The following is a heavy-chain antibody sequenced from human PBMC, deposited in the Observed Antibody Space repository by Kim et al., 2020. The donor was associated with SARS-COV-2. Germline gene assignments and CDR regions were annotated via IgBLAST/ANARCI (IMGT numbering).Heavy chain of an antibody. CDR3: SGPRQIAVCP. J-gene: IGHJ5*02. CDR1: AYSISAGSY. V-gene: IGHV4-38-2*02. CDR2: CYHGGSP. D-gene: IGHD1-1*01. Sequence: SETLSLTCTVSAYSISAGSYWGWRRQPPGRAPEWIGNCYHGGSPYYNPPSMSRLTILADTSSSHHSPQLTSSIAADTTADYYSGPRQIAVCPWGQRVLV.